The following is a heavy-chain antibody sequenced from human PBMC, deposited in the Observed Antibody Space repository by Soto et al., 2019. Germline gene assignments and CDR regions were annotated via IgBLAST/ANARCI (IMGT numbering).Heavy chain of an antibody. CDR1: GASIRGGRYY. V-gene: IGHV4-30-4*01. CDR2: IYYTGTT. J-gene: IGHJ5*01. D-gene: IGHD3-16*01. CDR3: ATVLHDYGTNWVDS. Sequence: QVQLQESGPRLVKPSQTLSLTCSVSGASIRGGRYYWSWIRQSPGRGLEWIGYIYYTGTTHYNPAVKRRVTILLDNSKDQFSLTLTSVTAADTAIYYCATVLHDYGTNWVDSWGQGTQVTVSS.